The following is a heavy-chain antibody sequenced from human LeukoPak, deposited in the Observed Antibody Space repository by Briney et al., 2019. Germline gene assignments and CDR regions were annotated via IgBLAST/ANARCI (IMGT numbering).Heavy chain of an antibody. V-gene: IGHV4-34*01. D-gene: IGHD4-17*01. CDR1: GGSFSGYY. Sequence: SETLSLTCAVYGGSFSGYYWNWIRQPPGKGLEWIGEINHSGSTNYNPSLKSRVTISVDTSKNQFSLKLSSVTAADTAVYYCARGGVTKFRYFQHWGQGTLVTVSS. CDR3: ARGGVTKFRYFQH. J-gene: IGHJ1*01. CDR2: INHSGST.